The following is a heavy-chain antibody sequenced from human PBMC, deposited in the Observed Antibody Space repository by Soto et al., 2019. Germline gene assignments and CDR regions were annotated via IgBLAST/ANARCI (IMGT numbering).Heavy chain of an antibody. V-gene: IGHV4-31*03. CDR1: GGSISSGGYY. Sequence: QVQLQESGPGLVKPSQTLSLTCTVSGGSISSGGYYWSWIRQHPGKGLEWIGYIYYSGSTHYNPSLNSRVTISVDTSKNQFSLKLSSVTAADTAVYYCARETTRDQEAFDIWGQGTMVTVSS. CDR2: IYYSGST. J-gene: IGHJ3*02. CDR3: ARETTRDQEAFDI. D-gene: IGHD1-26*01.